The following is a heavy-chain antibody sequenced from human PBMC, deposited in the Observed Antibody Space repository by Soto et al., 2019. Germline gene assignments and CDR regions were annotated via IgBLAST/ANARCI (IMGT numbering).Heavy chain of an antibody. V-gene: IGHV4-61*01. Sequence: QVQLQESGPGLVKPSETLSLTCTVSGGSVSSGSYYWSWIRQPPGKGLEWIGYIYYSGSTNYNPSLKSRVTISVDTSKNQFSLKLSSVTAADTAVYYCASATQQWLANHYCYGMDVWGQGTTVTVSS. CDR2: IYYSGST. D-gene: IGHD6-19*01. CDR1: GGSVSSGSYY. CDR3: ASATQQWLANHYCYGMDV. J-gene: IGHJ6*02.